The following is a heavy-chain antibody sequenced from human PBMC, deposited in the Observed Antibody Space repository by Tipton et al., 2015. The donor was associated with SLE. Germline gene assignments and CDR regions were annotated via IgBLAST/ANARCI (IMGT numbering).Heavy chain of an antibody. CDR3: AGGGLYWLD. CDR1: GGSISSGSYC. CDR2: IYYSGSG. V-gene: IGHV4-39*07. J-gene: IGHJ4*02. D-gene: IGHD2-8*02. Sequence: TLSLTCTVSGGSISSGSYCWGWIRQPPGKGPEWIGTIYYSGSGHYNPSLKSRVTMSVDTSKNQFSLKLSSVTAADTALYYCAGGGLYWLDWGQGTLVTVSS.